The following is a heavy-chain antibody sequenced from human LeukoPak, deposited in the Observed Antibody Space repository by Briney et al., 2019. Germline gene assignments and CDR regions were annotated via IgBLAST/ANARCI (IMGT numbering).Heavy chain of an antibody. CDR3: AKDSFTVVRGVGSDDGFAA. D-gene: IGHD3-10*01. CDR2: AGDSAATT. Sequence: GGSLRLSCAASGFTFATYGMSWVRQAPGKGLGWVSVAGDSAATTHYADSVKGRFFISRDNSKNTVHLQMNNLRAADTAVYYCAKDSFTVVRGVGSDDGFAAWGQGTMVIVSS. J-gene: IGHJ3*01. V-gene: IGHV3-23*01. CDR1: GFTFATYG.